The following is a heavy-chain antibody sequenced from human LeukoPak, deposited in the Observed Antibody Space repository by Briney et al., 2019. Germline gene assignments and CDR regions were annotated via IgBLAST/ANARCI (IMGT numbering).Heavy chain of an antibody. V-gene: IGHV4-59*08. D-gene: IGHD6-13*01. CDR1: GGSISTYS. CDR3: ARRGSSWSSSVSTDYYFYALDV. J-gene: IGHJ6*02. Sequence: SETLSLTCTVSGGSISTYSWSWLRQPPGKGLEGIGYIYYTGSTNYNPSLKSRVTISVDTSKNQFSLRLSSVTAADTAVYYCARRGSSWSSSVSTDYYFYALDVWGQGTTVTVSS. CDR2: IYYTGST.